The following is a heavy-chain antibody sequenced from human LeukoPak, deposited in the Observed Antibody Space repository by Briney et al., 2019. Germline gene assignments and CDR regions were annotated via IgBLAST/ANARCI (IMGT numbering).Heavy chain of an antibody. CDR1: GFTFSIYT. CDR3: ATPPFGAVAGLGVY. V-gene: IGHV3-21*04. D-gene: IGHD6-19*01. J-gene: IGHJ4*02. Sequence: PGGSLRLSCAASGFTFSIYTVNWVRQAPGRGLEWVSSISFSSDSIWYADSVKGRFTISRDNSKNTLYLQMNSLRAEDTAVYYCATPPFGAVAGLGVYWGQGTLVTVSS. CDR2: ISFSSDSI.